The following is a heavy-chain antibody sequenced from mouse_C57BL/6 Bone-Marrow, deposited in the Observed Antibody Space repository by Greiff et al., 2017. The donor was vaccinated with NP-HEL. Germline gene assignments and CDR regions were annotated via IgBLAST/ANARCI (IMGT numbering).Heavy chain of an antibody. CDR3: ARGDYYGSGGYFDV. Sequence: QVQLQQPGAELVKPGASVKMSCKASGYTFTSYWITWVKQRPGQGLEWIGDIYPGSGSTNYNEKFKIKATLTVDTSSSTAYMQLSSLTYEDCAVYYWARGDYYGSGGYFDVWGTGTTVTVSS. J-gene: IGHJ1*03. V-gene: IGHV1-55*01. D-gene: IGHD1-1*01. CDR1: GYTFTSYW. CDR2: IYPGSGST.